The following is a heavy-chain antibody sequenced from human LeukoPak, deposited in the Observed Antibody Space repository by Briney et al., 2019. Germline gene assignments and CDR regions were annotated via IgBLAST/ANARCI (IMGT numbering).Heavy chain of an antibody. J-gene: IGHJ4*02. CDR3: ARGRRTAVVTDFDY. V-gene: IGHV4-59*01. D-gene: IGHD2-21*02. CDR1: GGSISSYY. Sequence: SGTLSLTCTVSGGSISSYYWIWIWQPPGKGLEWIGYIHYSGSSRSHPSLNSRVTMSVDTSKSQFSLKLTSVTAADTAVYYCARGRRTAVVTDFDYWGQGTLVTVSS. CDR2: IHYSGSS.